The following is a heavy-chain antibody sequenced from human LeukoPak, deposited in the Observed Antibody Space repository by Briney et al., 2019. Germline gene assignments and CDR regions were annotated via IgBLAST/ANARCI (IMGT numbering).Heavy chain of an antibody. CDR1: GGSISSSSYY. CDR2: IYYSGST. D-gene: IGHD3-3*01. V-gene: IGHV4-39*01. J-gene: IGHJ5*02. Sequence: ASETLSLTCTVSGGSISSSSYYWGWIRQPPGKGLEWIGSIYYSGSTYYNPSLKSRVTISVDTSKNQFSLKLSSVTAADTAVYYCARHYPYYDFWNGYYTYNWFDPWGQGTLVTVSS. CDR3: ARHYPYYDFWNGYYTYNWFDP.